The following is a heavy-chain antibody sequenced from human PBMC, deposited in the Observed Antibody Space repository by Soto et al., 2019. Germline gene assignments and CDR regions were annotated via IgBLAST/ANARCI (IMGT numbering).Heavy chain of an antibody. J-gene: IGHJ4*02. CDR3: ASDSGSYSRDY. V-gene: IGHV4-39*01. Sequence: QLQLQESGPGLVKPSETLSLTCTVSGGSISSSSYYWGWIRQPPGKGLEWIGSIYYSGSTYYNPDLTRRVIISVDTSKNPFALELSSVAAADTAVYYCASDSGSYSRDYWGQGTLVTVSS. CDR1: GGSISSSSYY. CDR2: IYYSGST. D-gene: IGHD1-26*01.